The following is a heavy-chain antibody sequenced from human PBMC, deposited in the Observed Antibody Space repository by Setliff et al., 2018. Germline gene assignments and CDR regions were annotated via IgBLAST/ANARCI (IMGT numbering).Heavy chain of an antibody. CDR2: IYTSGST. V-gene: IGHV4-4*08. CDR3: ARDTGVRGHEISGYYGGGFAY. CDR1: GGSISSYY. D-gene: IGHD3-22*01. J-gene: IGHJ4*02. Sequence: SETLSLTCTVSGGSISSYYWSWIRQPPWKGLEWIGYIYTSGSTNYNPSLKRRVTISLDTSKNQFSLKADDTAVYYCARDTGVRGHEISGYYGGGFAYWGQGTPVTVSS.